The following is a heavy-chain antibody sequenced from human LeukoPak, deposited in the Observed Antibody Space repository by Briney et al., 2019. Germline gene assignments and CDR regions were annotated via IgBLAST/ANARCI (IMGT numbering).Heavy chain of an antibody. CDR2: IYITGTTGST. V-gene: IGHV4-4*07. J-gene: IGHJ4*02. CDR3: ARLQLKTMASFDY. CDR1: GGSISSYY. D-gene: IGHD5-24*01. Sequence: SETLSLTCTVSGGSISSYYWSWIRQPAGKGLEWIGRIYITGTTGSTNYNPSLKSRVTMSVDTSKNQFSLKLSSVTAADTAVYYCARLQLKTMASFDYWGQGTLVTVSS.